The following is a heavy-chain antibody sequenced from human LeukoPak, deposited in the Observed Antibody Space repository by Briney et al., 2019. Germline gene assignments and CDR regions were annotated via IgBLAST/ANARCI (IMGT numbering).Heavy chain of an antibody. J-gene: IGHJ4*02. CDR2: ISYDGSNK. CDR1: GFTFSNYA. V-gene: IGHV3-30*18. Sequence: GGSLRLSCAASGFTFSNYAMHWVRQAPGKGLEWVAFISYDGSNKYYADSVKGRFTISRDNSKNTLYLQMHSLRGEDTAVYYCAKDGDTAMVTLLDYWGQGTLVTVSS. CDR3: AKDGDTAMVTLLDY. D-gene: IGHD5-18*01.